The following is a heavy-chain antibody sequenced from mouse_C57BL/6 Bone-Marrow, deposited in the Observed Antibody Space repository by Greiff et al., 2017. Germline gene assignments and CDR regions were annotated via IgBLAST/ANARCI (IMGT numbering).Heavy chain of an antibody. CDR3: ARSVIYYDYGYYAMDY. CDR2: INPNNGGT. D-gene: IGHD2-4*01. V-gene: IGHV1-26*01. J-gene: IGHJ4*01. Sequence: EVQLQQSGPELVKPAASVKISCKASGYTFTDYYMNWVKQSHGKSLEWIGDINPNNGGTSYNQKFKGKATLTVDKSSSTAYMELRSLTSEDSAVYYCARSVIYYDYGYYAMDYWGQGTSVTVSS. CDR1: GYTFTDYY.